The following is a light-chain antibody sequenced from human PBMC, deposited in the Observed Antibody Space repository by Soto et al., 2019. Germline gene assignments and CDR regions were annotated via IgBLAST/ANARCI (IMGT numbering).Light chain of an antibody. Sequence: QSVLAQPSSVSGSPGQSITISCTGTSTDVGGYNYVSWYQHHPGKGPKLIIYEVNNRPSGVSDRFSVSKSGNKAFLTISDHGDEDESDYYYASYTRTDTPIAFGSRTKVTVL. CDR1: STDVGGYNY. V-gene: IGLV2-14*01. CDR2: EVN. J-gene: IGLJ1*01. CDR3: ASYTRTDTPIA.